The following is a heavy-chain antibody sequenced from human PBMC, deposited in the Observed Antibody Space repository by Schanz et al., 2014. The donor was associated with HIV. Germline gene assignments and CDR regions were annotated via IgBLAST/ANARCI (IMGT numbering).Heavy chain of an antibody. V-gene: IGHV3-30*03. J-gene: IGHJ6*02. CDR2: ISYEGSNK. Sequence: QVQLVESGGGVVQPGRSLRLSCAASGFTFSSYGMHWVRQAPGKGLEWVAVISYEGSNKYYADSVKGRFTISRDNSKNTLYLQMNSLRTEDTAVYYCARETSGFSTSWTPRYHYYGMDVWGQGTTVTVSS. D-gene: IGHD6-13*01. CDR3: ARETSGFSTSWTPRYHYYGMDV. CDR1: GFTFSSYG.